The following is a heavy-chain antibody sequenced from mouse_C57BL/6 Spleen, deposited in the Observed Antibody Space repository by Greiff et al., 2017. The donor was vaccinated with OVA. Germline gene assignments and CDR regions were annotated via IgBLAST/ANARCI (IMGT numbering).Heavy chain of an antibody. J-gene: IGHJ3*01. D-gene: IGHD2-1*01. CDR1: ASPITSGYA. CDR3: ARGGYYGNLAY. Sequence: VQLKESGPGMVKPSQSLSLTCTVTASPITSGYAWHWIRHFPGNKLDWMGYISYSGSTNYNPSLKSRISITHDTSKNHFFLKLNSVTTEDTATYYCARGGYYGNLAYWGQGTLVTVSA. V-gene: IGHV3-1*01. CDR2: ISYSGST.